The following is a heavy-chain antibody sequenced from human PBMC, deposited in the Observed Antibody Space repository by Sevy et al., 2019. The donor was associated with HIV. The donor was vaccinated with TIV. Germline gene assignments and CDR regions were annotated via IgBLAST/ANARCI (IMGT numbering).Heavy chain of an antibody. CDR3: ARHTGEPYYFEI. Sequence: GGSLRLSCVASGFTFSDYFLSWIRQAPGKGLEWVSSIRGRNNVTIYAESVRGRFTLSRDISKNTLYLQMNSLRVEDTAVYYCARHTGEPYYFEIWGQGTLVTVSS. D-gene: IGHD3-9*01. CDR2: IRGRNNVT. CDR1: GFTFSDYF. V-gene: IGHV3-23*01. J-gene: IGHJ4*02.